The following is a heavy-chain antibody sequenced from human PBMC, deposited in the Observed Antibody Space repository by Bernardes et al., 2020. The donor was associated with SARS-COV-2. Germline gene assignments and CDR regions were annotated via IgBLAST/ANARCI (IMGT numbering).Heavy chain of an antibody. CDR1: GFTFSDYT. CDR2: IWHDGSRE. V-gene: IGHV3-33*01. D-gene: IGHD4-17*01. CDR3: ATEDGEWLES. J-gene: IGHJ5*01. Sequence: GGSLRRSCAASGFTFSDYTMHWVRQAPGKGLEWVAVIWHDGSREYYVDSVKGRFAISRDNSNNTLYLQMNNLRVEDTALYRCATEDGEWLESWGQGTLVTVSS.